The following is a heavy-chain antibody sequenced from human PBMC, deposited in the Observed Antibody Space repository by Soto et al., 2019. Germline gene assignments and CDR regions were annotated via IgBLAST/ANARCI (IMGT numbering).Heavy chain of an antibody. CDR1: GFTFSDHY. CDR2: ISSSGSNI. CDR3: ARGHYGLDV. V-gene: IGHV3-11*01. J-gene: IGHJ6*02. Sequence: GGSLRLSCAASGFTFSDHYMTWIRQAPGKGLEWVSYISSSGSNIYYVDSVKGRFTISRDNAKNSLYLQMNSLRAEDTAVYYCARGHYGLDVWGQGTKVTVSS.